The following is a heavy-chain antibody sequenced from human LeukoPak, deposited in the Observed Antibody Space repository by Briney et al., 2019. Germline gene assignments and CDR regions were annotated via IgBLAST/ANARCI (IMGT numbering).Heavy chain of an antibody. J-gene: IGHJ4*02. V-gene: IGHV3-21*01. D-gene: IGHD2-15*01. CDR2: ITSSGGDI. CDR3: AREGRYCSGGRCSYFFDY. CDR1: EFTVSGYS. Sequence: GGSLRLSCAASEFTVSGYSMNWVRQAPGKGLEWVSSITSSGGDIYYADSVKGRFTISRDNAKDSLYLQMNSLRAEDTAVYYCAREGRYCSGGRCSYFFDYWGQGTLATVSS.